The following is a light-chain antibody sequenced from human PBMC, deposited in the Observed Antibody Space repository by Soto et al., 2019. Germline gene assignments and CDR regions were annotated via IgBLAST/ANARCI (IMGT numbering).Light chain of an antibody. V-gene: IGKV1-39*01. CDR3: QQYGSSPQVT. CDR2: SAS. Sequence: DIQMTQSPSSLSASVGARVTITCRASQTINKNLNWYQQKPGQAPNLLIYSASDFQSGVPSRFSGSGSGTDFTLTISRLEPEDFAVYYCQQYGSSPQVTFGQGTRLEIK. CDR1: QTINKN. J-gene: IGKJ5*01.